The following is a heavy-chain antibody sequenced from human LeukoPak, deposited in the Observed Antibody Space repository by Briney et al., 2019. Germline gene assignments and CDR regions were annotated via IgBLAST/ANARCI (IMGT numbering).Heavy chain of an antibody. CDR2: INPNSGGT. Sequence: ASVKVSCKASGYTFTGYYMHWVRQAPGQGLKWMGWINPNSGGTNYAQKFQGRVTMTRDTSISTAYMELSRLRSDDTAVYYCARALTTVTTRALYYYYGMDVWGQGTTVTVSS. CDR3: ARALTTVTTRALYYYYGMDV. V-gene: IGHV1-2*02. J-gene: IGHJ6*02. D-gene: IGHD4-11*01. CDR1: GYTFTGYY.